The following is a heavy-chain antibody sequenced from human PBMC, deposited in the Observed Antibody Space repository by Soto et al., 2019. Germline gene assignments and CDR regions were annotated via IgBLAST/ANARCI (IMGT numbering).Heavy chain of an antibody. CDR1: GGSISSYY. CDR2: IYYSGST. Sequence: PSETLSLTCTVSGGSISSYYWSWIRQPPGKGLEWIGYIYYSGSTNYNPSLKSRVTISVDTSKNQFSLKLSSVTAADTAVYYCARETVGRYCSGGSCYNNWFDPWGQGTLVTVSS. V-gene: IGHV4-59*01. J-gene: IGHJ5*02. D-gene: IGHD2-15*01. CDR3: ARETVGRYCSGGSCYNNWFDP.